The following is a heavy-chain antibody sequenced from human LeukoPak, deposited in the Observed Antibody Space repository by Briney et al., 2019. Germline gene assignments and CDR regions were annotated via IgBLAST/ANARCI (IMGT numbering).Heavy chain of an antibody. D-gene: IGHD6-13*01. J-gene: IGHJ3*02. V-gene: IGHV4-4*07. CDR2: IYTSGST. CDR1: GGSISSYY. CDR3: ARESLAAAGYAFDI. Sequence: SETLSLTCTVSGGSISSYYWSWIRQPAGKGLEWIGRIYTSGSTNYNPSLKSRVTVSVDTSKNQFSLKLSSVTAADTAVYYCARESLAAAGYAFDIWGQGTMVTVSS.